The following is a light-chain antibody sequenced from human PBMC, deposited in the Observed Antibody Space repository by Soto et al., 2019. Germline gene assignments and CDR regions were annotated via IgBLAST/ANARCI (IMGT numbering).Light chain of an antibody. CDR3: GTWDSRLSSGG. CDR1: SSSIENSY. J-gene: IGLJ3*02. Sequence: QSVLTQPPSVSAAPGQKVTISCSGGSSSIENSYISWYQCLPGTAPKLLIYENDQRPSGIPDRFSGSKSGTSATLDITGLQAGDEADYYCGTWDSRLSSGGFGGGTKLTVL. V-gene: IGLV1-51*02. CDR2: END.